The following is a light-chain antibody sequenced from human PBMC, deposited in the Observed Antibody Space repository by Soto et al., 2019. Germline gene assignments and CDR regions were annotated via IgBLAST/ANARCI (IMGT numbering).Light chain of an antibody. CDR1: QSVSTS. V-gene: IGKV1-39*01. Sequence: DIQLTQSPSSLSASVGDRVVITCRASQSVSTSLNWYRQKPGKAPELLVYDASNLQSGVPSRFGGGESGADFTLTISSLQPEDFATYYCQQSHAFPYTFGQGTKLDIK. CDR2: DAS. CDR3: QQSHAFPYT. J-gene: IGKJ2*01.